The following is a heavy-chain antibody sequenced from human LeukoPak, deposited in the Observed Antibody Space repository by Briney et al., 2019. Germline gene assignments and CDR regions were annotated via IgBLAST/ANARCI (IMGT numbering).Heavy chain of an antibody. J-gene: IGHJ4*02. CDR1: GFTFSSYA. CDR3: AKGGYCSGGSCYYAYYFDY. V-gene: IGHV3-23*01. D-gene: IGHD2-15*01. CDR2: ISGSGGST. Sequence: AGGSLRLSCAASGFTFSSYAMSWVRQAPGKGLEWVSAISGSGGSTYYADSVKGRFTISRDNSKNTLYLQMNSLRAEDTAVYYCAKGGYCSGGSCYYAYYFDYWGQGTLVTVSS.